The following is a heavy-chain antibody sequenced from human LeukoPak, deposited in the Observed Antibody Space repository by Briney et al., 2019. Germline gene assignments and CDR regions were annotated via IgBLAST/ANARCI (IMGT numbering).Heavy chain of an antibody. J-gene: IGHJ4*02. Sequence: SETLSLTCTVSGGSISSSSYYWGWIRQPPGKGLEWIGNIYYSGSTYYNPSLESRVTMSLDTSKNQFSLKLSSVTAADTAVYYCARQVAAAGTGVFDYWGQGTLVTVSS. CDR1: GGSISSSSYY. V-gene: IGHV4-39*01. CDR3: ARQVAAAGTGVFDY. D-gene: IGHD6-13*01. CDR2: IYYSGST.